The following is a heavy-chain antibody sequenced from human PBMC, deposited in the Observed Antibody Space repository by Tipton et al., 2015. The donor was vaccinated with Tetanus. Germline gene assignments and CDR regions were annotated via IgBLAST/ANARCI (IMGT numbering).Heavy chain of an antibody. J-gene: IGHJ4*02. CDR3: ARQKGY. CDR2: IYPGDSST. V-gene: IGHV5-51*01. CDR1: GYSFNIYW. Sequence: VQLVQSGAEVKKPGESLKISCQGSGYSFNIYWIAWVRQMPGKGLEWMGVIYPGDSSTIYSPSFQGLVTISVDKSINTTYLRWTSLKASDSAMYYCARQKGYWGQGTLVTVSS.